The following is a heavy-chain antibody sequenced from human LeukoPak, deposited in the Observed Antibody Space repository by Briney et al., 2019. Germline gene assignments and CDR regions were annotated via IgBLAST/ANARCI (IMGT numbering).Heavy chain of an antibody. J-gene: IGHJ4*02. CDR1: GFTFRSYS. D-gene: IGHD2-15*01. CDR3: ASGGVAEGADY. Sequence: GGSLRLSCAASGFTFRSYSMNWVRQAPGEGLEWVSSISSSSSYIHYADSVKGRFAISRDNAKNSLYLQMHSLRAEDTAVYYCASGGVAEGADYWGQGTLVTVSS. V-gene: IGHV3-21*01. CDR2: ISSSSSYI.